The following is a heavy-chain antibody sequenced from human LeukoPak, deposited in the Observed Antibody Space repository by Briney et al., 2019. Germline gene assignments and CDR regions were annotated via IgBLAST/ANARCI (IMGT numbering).Heavy chain of an antibody. Sequence: GSSVKVSCKASGGTFSSYAISWVRQAPGQGLEWMGRIIPILGIANYAQKFQGRVTITADKSTSTAYVELSSLRSEDTAVYYCARQIAARPLDYWGQGTLVTVSS. CDR1: GGTFSSYA. V-gene: IGHV1-69*04. J-gene: IGHJ4*02. CDR3: ARQIAARPLDY. D-gene: IGHD6-6*01. CDR2: IIPILGIA.